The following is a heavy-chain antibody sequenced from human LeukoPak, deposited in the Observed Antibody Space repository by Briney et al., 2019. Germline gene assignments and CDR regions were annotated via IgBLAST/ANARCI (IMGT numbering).Heavy chain of an antibody. J-gene: IGHJ4*02. D-gene: IGHD3-10*01. V-gene: IGHV3-74*01. CDR2: ISSDGSST. Sequence: GGSLRLSCAASGFTFSRYWMHWVRQAPGKGLVWVSRISSDGSSTSYADSVRGRFTISRDNAKNTLYLQMNSLRAEDTAVYSCARASGPFDYWGQGTLVTVSS. CDR3: ARASGPFDY. CDR1: GFTFSRYW.